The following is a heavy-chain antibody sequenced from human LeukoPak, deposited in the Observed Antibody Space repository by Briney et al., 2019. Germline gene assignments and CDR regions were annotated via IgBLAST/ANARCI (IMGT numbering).Heavy chain of an antibody. CDR2: INPNSGDT. CDR1: GYTLTGYY. J-gene: IGHJ4*02. CDR3: ARGGYGDYLSIDY. V-gene: IGHV1-2*02. Sequence: ASVKVSCKPSGYTLTGYYMHWVRQAPGLGLEWMGWINPNSGDTNYAQNFHGRVTMTGDTSIGTAYMELSRLRSDDTAVYYCARGGYGDYLSIDYWGQGTLVTVSS. D-gene: IGHD4-17*01.